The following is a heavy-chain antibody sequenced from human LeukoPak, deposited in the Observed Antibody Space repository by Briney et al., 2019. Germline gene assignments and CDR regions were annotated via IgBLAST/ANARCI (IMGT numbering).Heavy chain of an antibody. CDR1: GYSFTSYW. J-gene: IGHJ4*02. CDR3: ARLEVGATNDY. CDR2: IYPGDSDT. V-gene: IGHV5-51*01. D-gene: IGHD1-26*01. Sequence: GESLKISCKGSGYSFTSYWIGWVRQMPGKGLEWMGFIYPGDSDTRYSPSFQGQVDISADKSISTAYLQWSSLKAPDTAKYYCARLEVGATNDYWGQGTLVTVSS.